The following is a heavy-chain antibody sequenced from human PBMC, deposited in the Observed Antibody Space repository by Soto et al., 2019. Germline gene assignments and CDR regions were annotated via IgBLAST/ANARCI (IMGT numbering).Heavy chain of an antibody. J-gene: IGHJ5*02. D-gene: IGHD3-3*01. CDR3: ARGDDFSWFDP. CDR2: ISGSGYTT. Sequence: QRLSCAAAGFPFNKYSMNWVRQAPGRGLEWLSHISGSGYTTYYAGSVKGRFTVSRDNAKNSLFLQMDSLRDEDTAVYYCARGDDFSWFDPWGQGTLVTVSS. V-gene: IGHV3-48*02. CDR1: GFPFNKYS.